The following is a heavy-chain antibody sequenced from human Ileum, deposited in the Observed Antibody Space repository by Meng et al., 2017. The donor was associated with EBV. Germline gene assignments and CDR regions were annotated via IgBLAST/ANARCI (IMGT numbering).Heavy chain of an antibody. V-gene: IGHV4-4*02. CDR2: VYHDGAT. Sequence: QVHLQESGPDLVRPSGTRSLTCAVSGDSVSGSDWWSWVRQPPGKGLEWIGEVYHDGATNYHPSLKSRVTISLDKSKNEVNLHLNSLTAADTAVYFCARSSPIVRGLDYWGQGTLVTVSS. CDR3: ARSSPIVRGLDY. CDR1: GDSVSGSDW. J-gene: IGHJ4*02. D-gene: IGHD3-10*01.